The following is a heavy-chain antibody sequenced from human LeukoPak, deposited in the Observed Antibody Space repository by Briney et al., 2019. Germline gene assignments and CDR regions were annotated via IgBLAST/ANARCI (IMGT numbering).Heavy chain of an antibody. D-gene: IGHD1-26*01. CDR3: ARDFGQWELNGGYYFDY. J-gene: IGHJ4*02. CDR2: ISSSSSYI. V-gene: IGHV3-21*01. CDR1: GFTFSSYS. Sequence: GGSLRLSCAASGFTFSSYSMNWVRQAPGKGLEWVSSISSSSSYIYYADSVKGRFTISRDNAKSSLYLQMNSLRAEDTALYYCARDFGQWELNGGYYFDYWGQGTLVTVSS.